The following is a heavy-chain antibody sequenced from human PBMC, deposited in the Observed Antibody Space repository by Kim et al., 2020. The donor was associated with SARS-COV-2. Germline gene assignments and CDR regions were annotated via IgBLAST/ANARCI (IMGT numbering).Heavy chain of an antibody. CDR3: ARETQYQLLSGIGRGDDAFDI. D-gene: IGHD2-2*01. J-gene: IGHJ3*02. Sequence: SETLSLTCAVYGGSFSGYYWSWIRQPPGKGLEWIGEINHSGSTNYNPSLKSRVTISVDTSKNQFSLKLSSVTAADTAVYYCARETQYQLLSGIGRGDDAFDIWGQGTMVTVSS. CDR1: GGSFSGYY. CDR2: INHSGST. V-gene: IGHV4-34*01.